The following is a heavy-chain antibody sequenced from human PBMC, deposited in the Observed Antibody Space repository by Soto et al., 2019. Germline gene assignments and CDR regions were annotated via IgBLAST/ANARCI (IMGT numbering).Heavy chain of an antibody. CDR1: GFAFSSYA. CDR3: VKEEGYSFDY. J-gene: IGHJ4*02. Sequence: PGGSLRLSCSASGFAFSSYAMHWVRQAPGKGLEYVSAVSSNGRITDYADSVKGRFTISKDSSKSTVYLRMSSLRPEDTAMYYCVKEEGYSFDYWGQGTLVTVSS. V-gene: IGHV3-64D*06. CDR2: VSSNGRIT.